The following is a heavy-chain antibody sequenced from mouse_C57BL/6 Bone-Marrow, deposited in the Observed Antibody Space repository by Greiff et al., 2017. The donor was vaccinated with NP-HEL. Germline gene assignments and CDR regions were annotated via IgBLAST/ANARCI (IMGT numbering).Heavy chain of an antibody. CDR3: ARALDSSGYLAY. CDR2: INPYNGGT. J-gene: IGHJ3*01. CDR1: GYTFTDYY. V-gene: IGHV1-19*01. D-gene: IGHD3-2*02. Sequence: EVQLQQSGPVLVKPGASVKMSCKASGYTFTDYYMNWVKQSPGKSLEWIGVINPYNGGTSYNQKFKGKATLTVDKSSSTAYMELNSLTSEDSAVYYCARALDSSGYLAYWGQGTLVTVSA.